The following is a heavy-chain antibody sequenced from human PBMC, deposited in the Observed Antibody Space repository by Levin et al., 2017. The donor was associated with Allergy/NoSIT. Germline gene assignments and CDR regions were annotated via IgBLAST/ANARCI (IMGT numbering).Heavy chain of an antibody. Sequence: GESLKISCKASGYTFTSYAMNWVRQAPGQGLEWMGWINTNTGNPTYAQGFTGRFVFSLDTSVSTAYLQISSLKAEDTAVYYCARDLVVVAATRRQRFYWFDPWGQGTLVTVSS. CDR2: INTNTGNP. D-gene: IGHD2-15*01. J-gene: IGHJ5*02. CDR1: GYTFTSYA. V-gene: IGHV7-4-1*02. CDR3: ARDLVVVAATRRQRFYWFDP.